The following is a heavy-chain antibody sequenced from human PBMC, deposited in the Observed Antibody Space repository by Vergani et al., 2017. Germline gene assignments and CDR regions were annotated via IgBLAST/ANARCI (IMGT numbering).Heavy chain of an antibody. Sequence: QVQLQESGPGLVKPSGTLSLTCAVSGGSISSGSYYWSWIRQPAGKGLEWIGRIYTSGSTNYNPSLKSRVTISVDTSKNQFSLKLSSVTAADTAVYYCARSPQAYYDFWSGYSGDYYYGMDVWGQGTTVTVSS. CDR2: IYTSGST. V-gene: IGHV4-61*02. J-gene: IGHJ6*02. CDR1: GGSISSGSYY. CDR3: ARSPQAYYDFWSGYSGDYYYGMDV. D-gene: IGHD3-3*01.